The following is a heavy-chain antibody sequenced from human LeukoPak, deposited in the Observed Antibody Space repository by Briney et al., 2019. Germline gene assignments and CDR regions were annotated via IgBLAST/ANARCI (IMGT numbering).Heavy chain of an antibody. Sequence: GGSLRLSCAASGFTFSLYGIHWVRLAPGKGLEWVAFIGYDGGNKHYADSVKGRFTISRDNSKNTLSLQMNSLRAEDTAVYYCAKDGRYYDSSGYLAWGQGTLVTVSS. D-gene: IGHD3-22*01. CDR2: IGYDGGNK. V-gene: IGHV3-30*02. CDR1: GFTFSLYG. J-gene: IGHJ5*02. CDR3: AKDGRYYDSSGYLA.